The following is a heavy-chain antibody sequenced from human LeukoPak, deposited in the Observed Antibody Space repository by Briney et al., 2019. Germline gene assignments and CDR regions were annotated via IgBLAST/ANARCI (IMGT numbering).Heavy chain of an antibody. V-gene: IGHV4-31*03. CDR1: GGSISSSGYY. J-gene: IGHJ4*02. D-gene: IGHD1-26*01. CDR3: ARVVGDYFDY. Sequence: PSETLSLTCTVSGGSISSSGYYWSWIRQHPGKGPEWIGYIHHGGSTYYNPSLKSRVSISVDTSMNQFSLNLTSVTAADTAIYFCARVVGDYFDYWGQGTLVTVSS. CDR2: IHHGGST.